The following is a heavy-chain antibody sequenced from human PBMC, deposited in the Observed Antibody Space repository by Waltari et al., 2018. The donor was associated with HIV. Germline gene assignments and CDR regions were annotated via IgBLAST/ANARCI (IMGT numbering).Heavy chain of an antibody. CDR3: SRSRGYSYGYADY. D-gene: IGHD5-18*01. J-gene: IGHJ4*02. V-gene: IGHV3-49*03. CDR1: GFTFGDYA. Sequence: EVQLVESGGGLVQSGRSMRLSCTASGFTFGDYAMSWFRQAPGKGLEWVVFIRSKTYGGTTEYAASVKDRFTISRDDSKSISYLQMNSLKTEDTAVYYCSRSRGYSYGYADYWGQGTLVTVSS. CDR2: IRSKTYGGTT.